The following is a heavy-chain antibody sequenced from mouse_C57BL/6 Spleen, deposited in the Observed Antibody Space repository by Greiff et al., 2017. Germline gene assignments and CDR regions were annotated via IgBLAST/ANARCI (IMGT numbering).Heavy chain of an antibody. CDR2: IHPSDSDT. Sequence: QVQLQQPGAELVKPGASVKVSCKASGYTFTSYWMHWVKQRPGQGLEWIGRIHPSDSDTNYTQKFKGKATLTVDKSSSTAYMQLSSLTSEDSAVYYCAPQTAQATSFAYWGQGTLVTVSA. D-gene: IGHD3-2*02. V-gene: IGHV1-74*01. J-gene: IGHJ3*01. CDR3: APQTAQATSFAY. CDR1: GYTFTSYW.